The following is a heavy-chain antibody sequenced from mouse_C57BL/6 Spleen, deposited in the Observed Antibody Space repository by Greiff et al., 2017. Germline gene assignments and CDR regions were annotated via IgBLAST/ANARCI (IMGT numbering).Heavy chain of an antibody. J-gene: IGHJ4*01. CDR3: ANNYSSYAMDY. CDR1: GYTFTDYY. V-gene: IGHV1-26*01. Sequence: EVQLQQSGPELVKPGASVKISCKASGYTFTDYYMNWVKQSHGKSLEWIGDINPNNGGTSYNQKFKGKATLTVDKSSSTAYMELRSLTSEDSAVYYCANNYSSYAMDYWGQGTSVTVSS. D-gene: IGHD2-5*01. CDR2: INPNNGGT.